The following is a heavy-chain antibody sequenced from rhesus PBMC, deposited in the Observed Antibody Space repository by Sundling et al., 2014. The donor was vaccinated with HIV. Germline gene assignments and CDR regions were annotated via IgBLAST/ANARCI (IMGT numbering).Heavy chain of an antibody. CDR1: GFTFDDCA. D-gene: IGHD3-3*01. CDR2: ISWSGDST. Sequence: EVQLVESGGGVVQPGGSLRLSCAASGFTFDDCAMHWVRLAPGKGLEWVSGISWSGDSTGYADSVKGRFTISRDNAKNSLYLQMNSLRAEDTALYYCARDRGVWTGYWDSWGQGVVVTVSS. V-gene: IGHV3-201*01. CDR3: ARDRGVWTGYWDS. J-gene: IGHJ6*01.